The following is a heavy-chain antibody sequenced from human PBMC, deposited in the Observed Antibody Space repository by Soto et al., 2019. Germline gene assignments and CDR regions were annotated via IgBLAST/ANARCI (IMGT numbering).Heavy chain of an antibody. J-gene: IGHJ4*02. CDR1: GFTFSSYW. CDR3: ARDSYDFWSGHYPNDY. D-gene: IGHD3-3*01. Sequence: GGSLRLSCAASGFTFSSYWMSWVRQAPGKGLEWVANIKQDGSEKYYVDSVKGRFTISRDNAKNSLYLQMNSLRAEDTAVYYCARDSYDFWSGHYPNDYWGQGTLVTVSS. CDR2: IKQDGSEK. V-gene: IGHV3-7*05.